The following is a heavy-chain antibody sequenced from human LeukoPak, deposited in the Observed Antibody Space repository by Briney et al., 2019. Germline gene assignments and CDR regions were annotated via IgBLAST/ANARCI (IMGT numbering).Heavy chain of an antibody. J-gene: IGHJ6*02. D-gene: IGHD6-13*01. CDR2: IKQDGSEK. CDR1: GFTFSSYA. Sequence: GGSLRLSCAASGFTFSSYAMHWVRQAPGKGLEWVANIKQDGSEKYYVDSVKGRFTISRDNAKNSLYLQMNSLRAEDTAVYYCARGIAAALLLNGMDVWGQGTTVTVSS. V-gene: IGHV3-7*01. CDR3: ARGIAAALLLNGMDV.